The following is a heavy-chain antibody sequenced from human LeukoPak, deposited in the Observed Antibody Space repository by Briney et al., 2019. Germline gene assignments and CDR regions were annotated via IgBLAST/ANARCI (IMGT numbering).Heavy chain of an antibody. CDR1: GFTFSSYN. D-gene: IGHD3-16*01. Sequence: GGSLRLSCAASGFTFSSYNMNWVRQAPGKGLEWVSSISSSSGYIYYADSVKGRFTISRDNAKNSLYLQMNSLRDEDTAVYYCARGRDYQDWGQGTLVIVSS. CDR3: ARGRDYQD. V-gene: IGHV3-21*01. J-gene: IGHJ4*02. CDR2: ISSSSGYI.